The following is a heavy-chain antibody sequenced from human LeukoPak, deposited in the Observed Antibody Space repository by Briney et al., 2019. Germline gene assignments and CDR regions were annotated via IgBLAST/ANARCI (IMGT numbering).Heavy chain of an antibody. CDR1: GFTFGDYA. J-gene: IGHJ4*02. CDR3: ASGYYDGGYFDY. CDR2: ISGDGGST. D-gene: IGHD3-22*01. V-gene: IGHV3-43*02. Sequence: GGSLRLSCAASGFTFGDYAMHWVRQAPGKGLEWVSLISGDGGSTYYADSVKGRFTISRDNSKNSLYLQMNSLRTEDTALYYCASGYYDGGYFDYWGQGTLVTVSS.